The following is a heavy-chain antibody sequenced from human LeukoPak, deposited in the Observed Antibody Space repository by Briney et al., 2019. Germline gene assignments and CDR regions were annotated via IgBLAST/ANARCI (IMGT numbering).Heavy chain of an antibody. CDR1: GGSFSAYY. D-gene: IGHD5-24*01. CDR3: ARGEDGYNGD. CDR2: INHSGST. Sequence: PSETLSLTCAVYGGSFSAYYWSWIRQPPGKGLEWIGEINHSGSTNYNPSLKSRVTISVDTSKNQLSLKLSSVTAADTAVSYCARGEDGYNGDWGQGTLVTVSS. V-gene: IGHV4-34*01. J-gene: IGHJ4*02.